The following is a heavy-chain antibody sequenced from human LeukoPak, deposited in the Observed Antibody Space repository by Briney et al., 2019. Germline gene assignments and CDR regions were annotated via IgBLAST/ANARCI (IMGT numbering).Heavy chain of an antibody. CDR3: ARGRTVNTRWYPYEY. CDR1: GYTFTSYY. J-gene: IGHJ4*02. V-gene: IGHV1-46*01. Sequence: ASVKVSCKASGYTFTSYYMHWVRQAPGQGLEWMGVMNPSGGSTSYAQRFQGRVTMARDTSTSTVYMELSSLISDDTAVYYCARGRTVNTRWYPYEYWGQGALVTVSS. CDR2: MNPSGGST. D-gene: IGHD6-13*01.